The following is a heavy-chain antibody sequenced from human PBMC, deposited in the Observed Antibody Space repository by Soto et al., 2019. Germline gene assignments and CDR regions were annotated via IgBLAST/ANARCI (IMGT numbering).Heavy chain of an antibody. CDR3: ARMLNRDSSGWYHYYYGMDV. CDR1: GGSISSYY. V-gene: IGHV4-4*07. CDR2: IYTSGST. D-gene: IGHD6-19*01. J-gene: IGHJ6*02. Sequence: SETLSLTCTVSGGSISSYYWSWIRQPAGKGLEWIGRIYTSGSTNYNPSLKSRVTMSVDTSKNQFSLKLSSVTAADTAVYYCARMLNRDSSGWYHYYYGMDVWGQGTTVTVS.